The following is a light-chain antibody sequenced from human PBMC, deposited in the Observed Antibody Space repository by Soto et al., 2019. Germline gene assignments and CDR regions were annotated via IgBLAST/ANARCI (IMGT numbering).Light chain of an antibody. CDR1: QSVSSSY. CDR3: QQYGSSPFT. V-gene: IGKV3-20*01. J-gene: IGKJ3*01. CDR2: GAS. Sequence: EIVLTQSPGTLSLSPGERATLSCRASQSVSSSYLAWYQQKPGKAPRLLIYGASSRATGIPDRFSGSGSGTDFTLTISRLEPEDFAVYDCQQYGSSPFTFGPGTKVDIK.